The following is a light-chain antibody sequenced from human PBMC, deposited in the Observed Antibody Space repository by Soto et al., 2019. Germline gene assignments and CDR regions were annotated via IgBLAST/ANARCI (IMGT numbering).Light chain of an antibody. CDR1: QSVSSY. J-gene: IGKJ1*01. CDR2: DAF. Sequence: EIVLTQSPATLSLSPGERATLSCRASQSVSSYLAWYQQKPGQAPRLLIYDAFNRATGIPARFSGSGSGTDFTVTISSLEPEDFAVYYCQQRSNWPRTFGQGTKVEIK. CDR3: QQRSNWPRT. V-gene: IGKV3-11*01.